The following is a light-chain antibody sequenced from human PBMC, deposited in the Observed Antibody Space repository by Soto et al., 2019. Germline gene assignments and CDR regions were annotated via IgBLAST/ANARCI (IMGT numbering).Light chain of an antibody. V-gene: IGKV1-39*01. CDR3: QQTYIMSEGYT. CDR1: QPISGY. Sequence: DVQMTQSPFFLSASVGDRVAISCRASQPISGYLNWYQQKPGKAPKLLIYAASNLQGGVPSRFTGSGSGTDFTLTISSLQPEDSATYYCQQTYIMSEGYTFGQGTKLEIK. CDR2: AAS. J-gene: IGKJ2*01.